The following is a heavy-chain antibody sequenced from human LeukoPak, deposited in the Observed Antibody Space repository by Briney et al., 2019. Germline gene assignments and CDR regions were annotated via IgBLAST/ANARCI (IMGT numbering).Heavy chain of an antibody. V-gene: IGHV4-59*01. CDR2: IYSSGSS. D-gene: IGHD5-18*01. CDR3: ASPTAGNY. CDR1: GDSISSYY. J-gene: IGHJ4*02. Sequence: SETLSLTCTVSGDSISSYYWSWIRQPPGKGLEWIGYIYSSGSSNYNPSLKSRVTMSVDTSKNQFPLKLSSVTAADTAVYYCASPTAGNYWGRGTPVTVSS.